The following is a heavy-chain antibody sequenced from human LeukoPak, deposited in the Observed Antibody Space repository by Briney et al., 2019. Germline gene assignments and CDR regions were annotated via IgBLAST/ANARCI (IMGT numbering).Heavy chain of an antibody. D-gene: IGHD6-13*01. V-gene: IGHV3-21*01. J-gene: IGHJ4*02. CDR1: GFTFTSYS. Sequence: GGSLRLSSAASGFTFTSYSMNWVRQAPGKGLEWVSSISSSSSYIYYADSVKGRFTISRDNAKNSLYLQMNSLRAEDTAVYYCARDGSWSKWPFWGQGTLVTVSS. CDR2: ISSSSSYI. CDR3: ARDGSWSKWPF.